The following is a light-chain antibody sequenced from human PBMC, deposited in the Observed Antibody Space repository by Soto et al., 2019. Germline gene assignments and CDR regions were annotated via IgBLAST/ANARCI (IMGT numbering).Light chain of an antibody. V-gene: IGKV1D-13*01. Sequence: IQMTQSPSTLPASVGDRVTITCRASQGISSALAWYQQKPGKAPKLLIYDASSLESGVPSRFSGSGSGTDFTLTISSLQPEDFASYYCQQFNNYITFGQGTRLEIK. J-gene: IGKJ5*01. CDR1: QGISSA. CDR3: QQFNNYIT. CDR2: DAS.